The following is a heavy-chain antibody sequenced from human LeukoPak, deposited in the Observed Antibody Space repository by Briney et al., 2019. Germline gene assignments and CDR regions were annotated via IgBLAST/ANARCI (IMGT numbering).Heavy chain of an antibody. CDR1: GYTFTSYD. J-gene: IGHJ4*02. V-gene: IGHV1-8*01. Sequence: GASVKVSCKASGYTFTSYDINWVRQATGQGLEWMGWMNPNSGNTGYAQKFQGRVTMTRNTSISTAYTELSSLRSEDTAVYYCARAHSSSFFSWPEEIDYWGQGTLVTVSS. CDR3: ARAHSSSFFSWPEEIDY. CDR2: MNPNSGNT. D-gene: IGHD6-13*01.